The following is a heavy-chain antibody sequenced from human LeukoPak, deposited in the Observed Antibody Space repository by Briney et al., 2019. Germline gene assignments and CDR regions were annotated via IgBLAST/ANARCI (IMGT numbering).Heavy chain of an antibody. V-gene: IGHV3-21*01. CDR2: ISSSSSNI. D-gene: IGHD3-10*01. CDR1: GFTFSGYS. Sequence: GGSLRLSCAASGFTFSGYSMNWVRQAPGKGLEWVSSISSSSSNIYYADSVKGRLTISRDNAKNSLYLQMNSLGAEDTAVYYCASGSSARWYFDYWGQGTLVTASS. CDR3: ASGSSARWYFDY. J-gene: IGHJ4*02.